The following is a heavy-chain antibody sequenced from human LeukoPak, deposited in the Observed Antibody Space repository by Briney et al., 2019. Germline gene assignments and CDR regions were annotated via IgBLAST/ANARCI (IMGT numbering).Heavy chain of an antibody. Sequence: ASVKVSCKASGYTFTTYDINCVRQATGQGLEWMGWMNPNSGNTGYAQKFQGRVTMTRNTSMSTAYMELNSLRSEDTSVYYCARANYYGSGKKDLDYWGQGTLVTVSS. D-gene: IGHD3-10*01. CDR3: ARANYYGSGKKDLDY. CDR2: MNPNSGNT. V-gene: IGHV1-8*01. J-gene: IGHJ4*02. CDR1: GYTFTTYD.